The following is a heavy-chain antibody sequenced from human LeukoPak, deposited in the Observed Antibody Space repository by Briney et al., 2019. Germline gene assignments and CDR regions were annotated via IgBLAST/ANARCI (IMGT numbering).Heavy chain of an antibody. CDR3: ARRGYYYDSLYWYFDL. CDR2: IYYRGSN. CDR1: GGSMSSYY. J-gene: IGHJ2*01. V-gene: IGHV4-59*08. Sequence: SETLSLTCTVSGGSMSSYYWSWIRQPPGKGLEWSGYIYYRGSNNYNPSLKSRVTISVDTSKNQFSLKLSSVTAADTAVYYCARRGYYYDSLYWYFDLWGRGTLVTVSS. D-gene: IGHD3-22*01.